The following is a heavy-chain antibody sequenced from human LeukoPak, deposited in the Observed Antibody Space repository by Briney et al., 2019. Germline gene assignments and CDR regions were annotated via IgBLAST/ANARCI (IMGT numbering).Heavy chain of an antibody. CDR3: ASGGGWVFFN. CDR1: GLPFSSHW. CDR2: INKDGSEK. V-gene: IGHV3-7*01. Sequence: GGSLRLSCAASGLPFSSHWLSWFRQSPEKGLEWVAHINKDGSEKHYVDSVKGRFTISRDNARNSQYLQMNNLRAEDTAVYYCASGGGWVFFNWGQGTLVTVSS. J-gene: IGHJ1*01. D-gene: IGHD6-19*01.